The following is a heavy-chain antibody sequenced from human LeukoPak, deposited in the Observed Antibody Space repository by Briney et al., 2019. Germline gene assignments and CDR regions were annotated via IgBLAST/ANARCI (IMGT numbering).Heavy chain of an antibody. J-gene: IGHJ4*02. Sequence: LGESLKISCKGSGYRFTSYWIAWVRQMPGRGLEWMGIMYPGDSDTRYSPSFQGQVTFSVDKSITTTYLQWSTLKASDTAMYYCARHGYYGSGRGFDYWGQGTLVTVSS. D-gene: IGHD3-10*01. CDR2: MYPGDSDT. V-gene: IGHV5-51*01. CDR1: GYRFTSYW. CDR3: ARHGYYGSGRGFDY.